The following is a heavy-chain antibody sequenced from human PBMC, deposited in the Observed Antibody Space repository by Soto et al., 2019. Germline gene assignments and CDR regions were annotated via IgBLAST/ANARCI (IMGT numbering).Heavy chain of an antibody. CDR3: AKDGRIAAAGEFDY. CDR1: GFTFSSYA. CDR2: ISGSGGST. J-gene: IGHJ4*02. Sequence: EVQLLESGGGLVQPGGSLRLSCAASGFTFSSYAMSWVRQAPGTGLEGVSAISGSGGSTYYADSVKGRFTSSRDKSKDTRYRQRNSLRAEDTAVYYCAKDGRIAAAGEFDYWGQGTLVTVAA. V-gene: IGHV3-23*01. D-gene: IGHD6-13*01.